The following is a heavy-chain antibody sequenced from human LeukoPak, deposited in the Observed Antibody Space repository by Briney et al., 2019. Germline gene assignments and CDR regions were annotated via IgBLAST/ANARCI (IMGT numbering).Heavy chain of an antibody. V-gene: IGHV3-7*01. J-gene: IGHJ3*02. CDR2: IKQDGNEK. CDR3: ARELVYYDRSGYHLSDAFDI. CDR1: GFTFSSYW. Sequence: GGSLRLSRAASGFTFSSYWMSWVRQAPGKGLEWVANIKQDGNEKYYVDSVKGRFTISRDNAKNSVYLQMNSLRAEDTAVYYCARELVYYDRSGYHLSDAFDIWGQGTLVTVSS. D-gene: IGHD3-22*01.